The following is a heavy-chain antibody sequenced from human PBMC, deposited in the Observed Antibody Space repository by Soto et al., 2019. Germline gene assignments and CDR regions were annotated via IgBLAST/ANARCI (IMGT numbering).Heavy chain of an antibody. Sequence: GGSLRLSCTASRFTFRTYAMTWVRQAPGKGLEWVSTISANGGATYYADSVRGRFTVSRDNSNDTLYLQMSSLRAEDTAVYYCAKGFRLVLRGEDSWGQGTLVTVSS. V-gene: IGHV3-23*01. CDR3: AKGFRLVLRGEDS. J-gene: IGHJ4*02. D-gene: IGHD2-15*01. CDR1: RFTFRTYA. CDR2: ISANGGAT.